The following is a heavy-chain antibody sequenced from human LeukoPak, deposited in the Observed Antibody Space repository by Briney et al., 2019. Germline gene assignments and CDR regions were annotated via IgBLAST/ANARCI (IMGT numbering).Heavy chain of an antibody. Sequence: SVKVSCKASGGTFSDYAISWVRQAPGQGLEWMGRIIPIVGRPNYVERIQDRVTITADISTITVYMELTGLTSDDTAVYYCATEALTTMVRGVTHYHYYGLDVWGQGTSVTVSS. CDR3: ATEALTTMVRGVTHYHYYGLDV. J-gene: IGHJ6*02. CDR1: GGTFSDYA. D-gene: IGHD3-10*01. CDR2: IIPIVGRP. V-gene: IGHV1-69*04.